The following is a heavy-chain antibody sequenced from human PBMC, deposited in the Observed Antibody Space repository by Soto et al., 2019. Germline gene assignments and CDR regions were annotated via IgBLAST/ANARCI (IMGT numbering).Heavy chain of an antibody. CDR2: ISAYNGNT. D-gene: IGHD1-26*01. CDR1: GYTFTSYG. CDR3: ARGVIVGAYSYYYGMDV. V-gene: IGHV1-18*04. Sequence: ASVKVSCKASGYTFTSYGISWVRQAPGQGLEWMGWISAYNGNTNYAQKLQGRVTMTTDTSTSTAYMELRSLRSDDTAVYYCARGVIVGAYSYYYGMDVWGQGTTVTVSS. J-gene: IGHJ6*02.